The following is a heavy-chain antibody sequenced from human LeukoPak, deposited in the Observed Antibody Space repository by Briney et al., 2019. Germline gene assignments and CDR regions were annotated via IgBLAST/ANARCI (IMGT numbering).Heavy chain of an antibody. V-gene: IGHV3-74*01. CDR2: INSDGIST. D-gene: IGHD3-3*01. J-gene: IGHJ3*02. CDR1: GFTFSSYW. CDR3: ARAGYYDFWSGYYTRYAFDI. Sequence: PGGSLRLSCAASGFTFSSYWMHWVRQAPGKGLVWVSRINSDGISTSYADSVKGRFTISRDNAKNTLYLQMNSLRAEDTAVYYCARAGYYDFWSGYYTRYAFDIWGQGTMVTVSS.